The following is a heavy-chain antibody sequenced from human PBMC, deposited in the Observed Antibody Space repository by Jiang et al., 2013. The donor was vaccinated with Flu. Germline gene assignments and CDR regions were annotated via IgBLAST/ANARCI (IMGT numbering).Heavy chain of an antibody. Sequence: VQLLESGGGLVQPGGSLRLSCAASGFTVSSNYMNWVRQAPGKGLEWVSVIYSGGSTYYADSVKGRFTISRHNSKNTAYLQMNSLRAEDTAVYYCARFDSSSLHLYGMDVWGPGGPRSPSPQ. V-gene: IGHV3-53*04. CDR2: IYSGGST. CDR3: ARFDSSSLHLYGMDV. D-gene: IGHD6-6*01. J-gene: IGHJ6*01. CDR1: GFTVSSNY.